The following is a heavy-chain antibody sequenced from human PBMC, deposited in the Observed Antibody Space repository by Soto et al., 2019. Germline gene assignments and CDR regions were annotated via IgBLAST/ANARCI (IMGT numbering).Heavy chain of an antibody. CDR3: ARAGPWGSNYDDAAFDA. CDR2: INVGTGYT. CDR1: GYTFTSDA. V-gene: IGHV1-3*01. D-gene: IGHD3-22*01. Sequence: VHLVQSGAEVKKPGASVKVSCRASGYTFTSDAMHWVRQAPGQGLEWLGWINVGTGYTTFSQKFQGRVSITRVTYASTAYMELSSLRPEDTAIYYCARAGPWGSNYDDAAFDAWGQGTKVTVSS. J-gene: IGHJ3*01.